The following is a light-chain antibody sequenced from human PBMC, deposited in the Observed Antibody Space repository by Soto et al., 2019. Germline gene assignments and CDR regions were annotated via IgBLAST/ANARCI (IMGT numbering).Light chain of an antibody. CDR2: EVN. J-gene: IGLJ2*01. CDR1: SSDVGGYKY. V-gene: IGLV2-8*01. Sequence: QSVLTQPPSASGSPGQSVTISCTGTSSDVGGYKYVSWYQQKSGKAPKLIIYEVNERHSGVPDRLSGSKSDNTASLTVSGLQAEDEADYYCSAYASLNNVLFGGGTKVTVL. CDR3: SAYASLNNVL.